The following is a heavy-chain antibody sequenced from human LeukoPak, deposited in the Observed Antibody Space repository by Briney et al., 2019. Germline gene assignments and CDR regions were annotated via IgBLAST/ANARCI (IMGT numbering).Heavy chain of an antibody. V-gene: IGHV3-30*02. D-gene: IGHD2-15*01. CDR3: AKDSFVPQVSVFQH. CDR2: IRYDGNNE. CDR1: GFTFSSYG. Sequence: PGGSLRLSCAASGFTFSSYGMHWVRQAPGKGLEWVAFIRYDGNNEYYADSVKGRFAISRDNSKNTLYLQMNSLRAEDTAVYYCAKDSFVPQVSVFQHWGQGTLVTVSS. J-gene: IGHJ1*01.